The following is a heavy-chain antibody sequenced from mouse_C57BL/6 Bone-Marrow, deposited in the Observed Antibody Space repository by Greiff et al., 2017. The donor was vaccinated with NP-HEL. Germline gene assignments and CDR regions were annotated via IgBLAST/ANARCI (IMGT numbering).Heavy chain of an antibody. CDR1: GFNIKDDY. CDR2: IDPENGDT. CDR3: TLLWRFAY. V-gene: IGHV14-4*01. D-gene: IGHD2-1*01. Sequence: VQLQQSGAELVRPGASVKLSCTASGFNIKDDYMHWVKQRPEQGLEWIGWIDPENGDTEYASKFQGKATITADTSSNTAYLQLSSLASEDTAVYYCTLLWRFAYWGQGTLVTVSA. J-gene: IGHJ3*01.